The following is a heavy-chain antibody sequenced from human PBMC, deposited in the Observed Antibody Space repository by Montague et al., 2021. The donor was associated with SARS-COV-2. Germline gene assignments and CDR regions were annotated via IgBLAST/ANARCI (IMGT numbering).Heavy chain of an antibody. CDR2: INHTGSS. D-gene: IGHD2-21*01. Sequence: SETLSLTCTVSGGSISSYFWSWTRQSPGKGLEWIGEINHTGSSNYNPSFKSRVIMSVDTSKNQFSLKLSSVTAADTAVYYCARAIQSQPLVVVIAIPRPFYYFDPWGQGTLVIVSS. CDR1: GGSISSYF. CDR3: ARAIQSQPLVVVIAIPRPFYYFDP. V-gene: IGHV4-34*01. J-gene: IGHJ4*02.